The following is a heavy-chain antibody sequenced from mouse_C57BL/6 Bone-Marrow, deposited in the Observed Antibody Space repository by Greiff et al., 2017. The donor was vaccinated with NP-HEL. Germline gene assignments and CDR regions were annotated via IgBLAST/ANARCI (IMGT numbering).Heavy chain of an antibody. CDR3: ARAGYYYGSSPFAY. CDR1: GYTFTSYW. V-gene: IGHV1-55*01. J-gene: IGHJ3*01. D-gene: IGHD1-1*01. Sequence: QVQLQQSGAELVKPGASVKMSCKASGYTFTSYWITWVKQRPGQGLEWIGDIYPGSGSTNYNEKFKSKATLTEDTSSSTAYMQLSSLTSEDSAVYYCARAGYYYGSSPFAYWGQGTLVTVSA. CDR2: IYPGSGST.